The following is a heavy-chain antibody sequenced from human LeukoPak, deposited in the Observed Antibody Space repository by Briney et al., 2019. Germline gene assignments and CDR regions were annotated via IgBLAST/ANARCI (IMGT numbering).Heavy chain of an antibody. CDR2: INAGNGKT. J-gene: IGHJ4*02. CDR3: ARAIWTSTVTTYYLDY. Sequence: ASVKVSCKAAGYSFTNYAIQWVRQAPGQRLDWMGWINAGNGKTKYSQKFQGRVTITRDTSATTAYMELSGLRSEDTAVYYCARAIWTSTVTTYYLDYWGQGTLVTVSS. D-gene: IGHD4-17*01. V-gene: IGHV1-3*01. CDR1: GYSFTNYA.